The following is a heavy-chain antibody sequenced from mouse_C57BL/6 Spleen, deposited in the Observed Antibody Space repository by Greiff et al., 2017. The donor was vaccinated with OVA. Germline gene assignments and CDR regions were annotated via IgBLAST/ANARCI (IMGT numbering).Heavy chain of an antibody. Sequence: VQLQQSGAELVKPGASVKLSCKASGYTFTSYWMHWVKQRPGQGLEWIGMIHPNSGSTNYNEKFKSKATLTVDKSSSTAYMQLSSLTSEDSAVYYCARIYYGYEGGYWGQGTTLTVSS. D-gene: IGHD2-2*01. J-gene: IGHJ2*01. CDR1: GYTFTSYW. CDR3: ARIYYGYEGGY. V-gene: IGHV1-64*01. CDR2: IHPNSGST.